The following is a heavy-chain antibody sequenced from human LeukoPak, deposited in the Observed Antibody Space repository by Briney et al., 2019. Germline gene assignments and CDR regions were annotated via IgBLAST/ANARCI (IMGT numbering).Heavy chain of an antibody. J-gene: IGHJ5*02. CDR1: GGSISSYY. D-gene: IGHD3-10*01. CDR2: IYTSVST. V-gene: IGHV4-4*07. CDR3: ARVMGEIRGHIWLDT. Sequence: SETLSLTCTVPGGSISSYYWSWIRQPAGQVLEWIGRIYTSVSTNYNPSLKSRVTMSVDTSKNQFSLKLSSVTAADTAVYYCARVMGEIRGHIWLDTWGQGTLVTVSS.